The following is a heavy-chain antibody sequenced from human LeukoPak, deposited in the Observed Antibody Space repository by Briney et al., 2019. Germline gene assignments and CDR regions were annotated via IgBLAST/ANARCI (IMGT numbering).Heavy chain of an antibody. CDR3: AGTFGVVTYYYYYGMDV. J-gene: IGHJ6*02. CDR2: IYYSGST. V-gene: IGHV4-59*01. CDR1: GGSISSYY. Sequence: PSETLSLTCTVSGGSISSYYWSWIRQPPGKGLEWIGYIYYSGSTNYNPSLKSRVTISVDTSKNQFSLKLSSVTAADTAVYYCAGTFGVVTYYYYYGMDVWGQGTTVTVSS. D-gene: IGHD3-3*01.